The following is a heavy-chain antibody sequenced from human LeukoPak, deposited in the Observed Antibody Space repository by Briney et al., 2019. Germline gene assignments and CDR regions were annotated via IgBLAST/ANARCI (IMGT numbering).Heavy chain of an antibody. D-gene: IGHD4-23*01. Sequence: GGSLRLSCAASGFTFSIYGMHWVRQAPGKGREWVAVIWYGGRNKYYEHSVKGRFTLPRDNSKNTHYLQMNSLRAKGTAMFYWASDYGRKGSYFDYSGQGDLGTVSS. CDR2: IWYGGRNK. CDR1: GFTFSIYG. CDR3: ASDYGRKGSYFDY. V-gene: IGHV3-33*01. J-gene: IGHJ4*02.